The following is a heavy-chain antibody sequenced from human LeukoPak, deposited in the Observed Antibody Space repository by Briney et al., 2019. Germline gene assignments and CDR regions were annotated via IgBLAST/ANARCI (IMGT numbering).Heavy chain of an antibody. CDR3: AREEPTVPAAGWFDP. CDR2: IYYSGST. V-gene: IGHV4-59*01. J-gene: IGHJ5*02. CDR1: GGSISSYY. D-gene: IGHD2-2*01. Sequence: SETLSLTCTVSGGSISSYYWSWIRQPPGKGLEWIGYIYYSGSTNYNPSLKSRVTISVDTSKNQFSLKLSSVTAADTAVYYCAREEPTVPAAGWFDPWGQGTLVTVSS.